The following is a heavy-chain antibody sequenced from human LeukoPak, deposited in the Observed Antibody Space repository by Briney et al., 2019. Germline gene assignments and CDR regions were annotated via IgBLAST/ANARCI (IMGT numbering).Heavy chain of an antibody. V-gene: IGHV3-74*01. J-gene: IGHJ4*02. D-gene: IGHD6-19*01. CDR2: INSDGSST. CDR3: AKERGWSFYFDS. CDR1: GFTFSSYW. Sequence: GGSLRLSCAASGFTFSSYWMHWVRQAPGKGLVWVARINSDGSSTNYADSVKGRSTISRDNANNTLYLHISNLRAEDAAFYYCAKERGWSFYFDSWGQGTLVTVSS.